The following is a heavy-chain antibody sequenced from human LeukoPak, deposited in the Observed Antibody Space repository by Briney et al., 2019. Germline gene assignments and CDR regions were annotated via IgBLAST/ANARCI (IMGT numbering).Heavy chain of an antibody. CDR1: GFTFSSYW. Sequence: QSGGSLRLSCAASGFTFSSYWMNWVRQAPGKGLEWVANIKQDGSENYYVDSVKGRFTISRDNAKNSLYLQMNSLRAEDTAVYYCARDIITGTPRSFDYWGQGTLVTVSS. CDR2: IKQDGSEN. D-gene: IGHD1-20*01. J-gene: IGHJ4*02. CDR3: ARDIITGTPRSFDY. V-gene: IGHV3-7*01.